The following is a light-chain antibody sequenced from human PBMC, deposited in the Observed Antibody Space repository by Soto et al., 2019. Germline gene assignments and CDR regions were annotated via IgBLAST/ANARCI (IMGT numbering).Light chain of an antibody. Sequence: EIVMTQSPATLSVSPGERATLSCRASQSVSSNLAWYQQKPGQAPRLLIYGASSRATGIPDRFSGSGSGTDFSLTINRLEPEDFAVYYCQQYGRSITFGQGTRLQIK. CDR2: GAS. J-gene: IGKJ5*01. CDR3: QQYGRSIT. V-gene: IGKV3-20*01. CDR1: QSVSSN.